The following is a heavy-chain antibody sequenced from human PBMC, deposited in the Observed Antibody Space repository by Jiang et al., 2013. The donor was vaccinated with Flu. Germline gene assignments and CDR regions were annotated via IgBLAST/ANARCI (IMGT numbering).Heavy chain of an antibody. Sequence: YGAEVKKPGESLRISCKGFGYTFSNYWIHWVRQMPGKGLEWMGIIYPGDSDTRYSPSFQGRVTISADKSISTAYLQWSSLKAPDTAMYYCARQGPRYSYGTGPDYWGQGNPGHRLL. D-gene: IGHD5-18*01. J-gene: IGHJ4*02. CDR3: ARQGPRYSYGTGPDY. CDR1: GYTFSNYW. V-gene: IGHV5-51*01. CDR2: IYPGDSDT.